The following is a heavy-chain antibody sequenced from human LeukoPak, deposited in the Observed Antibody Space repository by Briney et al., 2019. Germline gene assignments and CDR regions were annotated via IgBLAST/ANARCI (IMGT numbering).Heavy chain of an antibody. Sequence: SETLSLTCTVSGYSISSSYYWGWIRQPPGKGLEWIGSIYYSGSTYYNPSLKSRVTISVDTSKNQFSLKLSSVTAADTAVYYCASYDYVWGSYREEYYFDYWGQGTLVTVSS. J-gene: IGHJ4*02. CDR3: ASYDYVWGSYREEYYFDY. D-gene: IGHD3-16*02. CDR1: GYSISSSYY. CDR2: IYYSGST. V-gene: IGHV4-38-2*02.